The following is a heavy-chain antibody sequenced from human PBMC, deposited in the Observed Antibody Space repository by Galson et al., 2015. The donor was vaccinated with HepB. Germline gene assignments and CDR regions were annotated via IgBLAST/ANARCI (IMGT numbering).Heavy chain of an antibody. CDR3: ARISAAALPGAF. D-gene: IGHD6-6*01. J-gene: IGHJ4*02. CDR2: ISNSGSII. Sequence: SLRLSCAASGITFSDYYMSWVRQAPGKGLEWVSYISNSGSIIYYADSVKGRFTISRDNAKNSLYLQMSSLRAEDTAVYYCARISAAALPGAFWGQGTLVTVSS. V-gene: IGHV3-11*01. CDR1: GITFSDYY.